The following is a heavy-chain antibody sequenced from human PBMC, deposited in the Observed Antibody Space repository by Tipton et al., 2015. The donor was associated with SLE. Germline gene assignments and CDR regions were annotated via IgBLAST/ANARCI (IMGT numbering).Heavy chain of an antibody. CDR3: AKDRMVRGVTPKGWFDP. CDR1: GFTFSSYG. CDR2: IRYDGSNK. J-gene: IGHJ5*02. V-gene: IGHV3-30*02. D-gene: IGHD3-10*01. Sequence: SLRLSCAASGFTFSSYGMHWVRQAPGKGLGWVAFIRYDGSNKYYADSVKGRFTISRDNSKNTLYLQMNSLRAEDTAVYYCAKDRMVRGVTPKGWFDPWGQGTLVTVSS.